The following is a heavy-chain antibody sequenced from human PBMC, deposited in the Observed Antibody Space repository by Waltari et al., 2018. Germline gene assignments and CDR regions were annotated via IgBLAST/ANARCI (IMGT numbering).Heavy chain of an antibody. CDR2: IYYSGST. V-gene: IGHV4-39*01. CDR3: ASLSGPHTDY. CDR1: GGSISSSSSS. Sequence: QLQLQESGPVLVKPSETLSLTCPLSGGSISSSSSSWGCIRQPPGKGLEWIGRIYYSGSTYYNPSLKSRVTISVDTSKNQFSLKLSSVTAADTAVYYCASLSGPHTDYWGQGTLVTVSS. J-gene: IGHJ4*02.